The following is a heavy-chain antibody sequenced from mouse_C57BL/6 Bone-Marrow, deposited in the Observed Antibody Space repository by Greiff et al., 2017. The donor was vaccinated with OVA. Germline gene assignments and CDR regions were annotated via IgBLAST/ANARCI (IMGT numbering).Heavy chain of an antibody. V-gene: IGHV1-81*01. J-gene: IGHJ3*01. CDR1: GYTFTSYG. CDR2: IYPRSGNT. CDR3: ARGGRFAY. Sequence: VMLVESGAELARPGASVKLSCKASGYTFTSYGISWVKQRTGQGLEWIGEIYPRSGNTYYNEKFKGKATLTADKSSSTAYMELRSLTSEDSAVYFCARGGRFAYWGQGTLVTVSA.